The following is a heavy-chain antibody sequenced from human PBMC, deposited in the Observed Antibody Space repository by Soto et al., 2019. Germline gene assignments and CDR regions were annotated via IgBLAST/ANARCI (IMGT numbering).Heavy chain of an antibody. CDR1: GGSISSSSYY. Sequence: QLQLQESGPGLVKPSETLSLTCTVSGGSISSSSYYWGWIRQPPGKGLEWIGSIYYSGSTYYNLSLKSRVTISVDTSKNQFSLKLSSVTAADTAVYYCARHAYSSGWYYFDYWGQGTLVTVSS. V-gene: IGHV4-39*01. J-gene: IGHJ4*02. CDR2: IYYSGST. CDR3: ARHAYSSGWYYFDY. D-gene: IGHD6-19*01.